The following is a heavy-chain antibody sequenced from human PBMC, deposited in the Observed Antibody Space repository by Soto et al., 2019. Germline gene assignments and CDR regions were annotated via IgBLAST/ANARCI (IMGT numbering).Heavy chain of an antibody. CDR3: ARLGYYDILTGYYSANWFDP. J-gene: IGHJ5*02. V-gene: IGHV4-59*08. CDR1: GGSISSYY. Sequence: PSETLSLSCTVCGGSISSYYWSWIRQPPGKGLEWIGYIYYSGSTNYNPSLKSRVTISVDTSKNQFSLKLSSVTAADTAVYYCARLGYYDILTGYYSANWFDPWGQGTLVTVSS. CDR2: IYYSGST. D-gene: IGHD3-9*01.